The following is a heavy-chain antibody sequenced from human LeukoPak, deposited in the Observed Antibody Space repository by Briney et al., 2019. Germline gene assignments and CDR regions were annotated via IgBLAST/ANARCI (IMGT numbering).Heavy chain of an antibody. D-gene: IGHD4-17*01. Sequence: GGSLRLSCAASGCTFSRYSMNWVRQTPGKGLEWVSSISSSSNYMYFADSVKGRFAISRDNAKNSLYLQMNSLRAEDTAVYYCAREIYGDYVFDYWGQGTLVTVSS. CDR1: GCTFSRYS. CDR2: ISSSSNYM. V-gene: IGHV3-21*01. CDR3: AREIYGDYVFDY. J-gene: IGHJ4*02.